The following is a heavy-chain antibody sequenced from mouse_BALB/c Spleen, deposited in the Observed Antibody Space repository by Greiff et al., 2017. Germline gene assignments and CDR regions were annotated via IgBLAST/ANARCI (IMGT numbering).Heavy chain of an antibody. Sequence: EVKLQESGPGLVKPSQSLSLTCTVTGYSITSDYAWNWIRQFPGNKLEWMGYISYSGSTSYNPSLKSRISITRDTSKNQFFLQLNSVTTEDTATYYCARCGNYGSAMDYWGQGTSVTVSS. CDR2: ISYSGST. CDR3: ARCGNYGSAMDY. CDR1: GYSITSDYA. V-gene: IGHV3-2*02. D-gene: IGHD2-1*01. J-gene: IGHJ4*01.